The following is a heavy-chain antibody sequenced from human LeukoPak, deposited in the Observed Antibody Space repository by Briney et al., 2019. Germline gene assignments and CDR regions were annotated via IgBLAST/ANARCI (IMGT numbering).Heavy chain of an antibody. D-gene: IGHD6-13*01. Sequence: GGSLRLSCAASGFTFISYWMTWVRQAPGRGLEWVANIKQDGSEKHYVDSVKGRFTISRDNAENSLYLQMNSLRAEDTAVYYCARGFGSAAYYFDYWGQGTLVTVCS. CDR3: ARGFGSAAYYFDY. CDR2: IKQDGSEK. CDR1: GFTFISYW. J-gene: IGHJ4*02. V-gene: IGHV3-7*01.